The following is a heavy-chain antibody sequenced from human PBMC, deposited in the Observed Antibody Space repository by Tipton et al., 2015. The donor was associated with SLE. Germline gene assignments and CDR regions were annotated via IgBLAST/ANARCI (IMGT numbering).Heavy chain of an antibody. CDR1: GFTFSDYG. CDR3: ASLHDYGDYFDY. CDR2: MRYDGSNK. J-gene: IGHJ4*02. D-gene: IGHD4-17*01. Sequence: SLRLSCAASGFTFSDYGMHWVRQAPGKGLEWVAFMRYDGSNKYYADSVKGRFTISRDNSKNTLYLQMNSLRAEDTAVYYCASLHDYGDYFDYWGQGALVTVSS. V-gene: IGHV3-30*02.